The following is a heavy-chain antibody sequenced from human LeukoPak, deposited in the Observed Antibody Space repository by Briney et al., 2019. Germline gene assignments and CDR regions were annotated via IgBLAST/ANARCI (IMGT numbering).Heavy chain of an antibody. CDR1: GGTFSSYA. J-gene: IGHJ5*02. CDR3: ARLHPQLHTNNWFDP. Sequence: GASVKVSCKASGGTFSSYAISWVRQAPGQGLEWMGGIIPIFGTANYAQKFQGRVTITTDESTSTAYMELSSLRSEDTAVYYCARLHPQLHTNNWFDPWGQGTLVTVSS. CDR2: IIPIFGTA. D-gene: IGHD1-26*01. V-gene: IGHV1-69*05.